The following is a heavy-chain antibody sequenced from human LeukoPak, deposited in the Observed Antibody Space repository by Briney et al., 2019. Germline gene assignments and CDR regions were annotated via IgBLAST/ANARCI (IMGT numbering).Heavy chain of an antibody. Sequence: ASVKVSCKASGGTFTSYAISWVRQAPGQGLEWMGGIIPIFGTANYAQKFQGRVTITADKPTSTAYMELSSLRSEDTAVYYCARVGGTTIQYYYYYYMDVWGKGTTVTVSS. D-gene: IGHD1-7*01. CDR1: GGTFTSYA. J-gene: IGHJ6*03. CDR3: ARVGGTTIQYYYYYYMDV. V-gene: IGHV1-69*06. CDR2: IIPIFGTA.